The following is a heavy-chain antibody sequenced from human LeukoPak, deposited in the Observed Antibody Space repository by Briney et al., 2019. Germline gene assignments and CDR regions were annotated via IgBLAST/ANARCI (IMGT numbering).Heavy chain of an antibody. D-gene: IGHD3-10*01. J-gene: IGHJ2*01. CDR1: GYTLTELS. CDR2: FDPEDGET. CDR3: ATATPYGSGNAWYFDL. Sequence: ASVKVSCKVSGYTLTELSMHWVRQAPGKGLEWMGGFDPEDGETIYAQKFQGRVTMTEDTSTDTAYMELSSLRSEDTAVYYCATATPYGSGNAWYFDLWGRGTLVTVSS. V-gene: IGHV1-24*01.